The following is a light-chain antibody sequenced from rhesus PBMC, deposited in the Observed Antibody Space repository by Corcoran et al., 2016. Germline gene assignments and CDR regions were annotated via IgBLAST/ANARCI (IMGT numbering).Light chain of an antibody. CDR1: QGISKA. V-gene: IGKV1-33*01. J-gene: IGKJ2*01. CDR3: QQRTSYPYS. Sequence: DIQMTQSPSSLSASVGDKATITRRATQGISKALAWYQQKPGKAPKLLIYAASSVQSGVPSRCSGSGAGTDFTLTISRLQPEDFAVNYYQQRTSYPYSFDQRTKVEIE. CDR2: AAS.